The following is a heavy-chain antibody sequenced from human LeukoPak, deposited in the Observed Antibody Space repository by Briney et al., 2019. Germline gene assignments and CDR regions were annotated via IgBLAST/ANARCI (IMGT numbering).Heavy chain of an antibody. CDR2: IYYSGST. CDR1: GGSISSHY. V-gene: IGHV4-59*11. CDR3: ARDPWGQGELASSRAFDI. Sequence: SETLSLTCTVSGGSISSHYWSWIRQPPGKGLEWIGYIYYSGSTNYNPSLKSRVTISVDTSKNQFSLKLSSVTAADTAVYYCARDPWGQGELASSRAFDIWGQGTMVTVSS. J-gene: IGHJ3*02. D-gene: IGHD1-26*01.